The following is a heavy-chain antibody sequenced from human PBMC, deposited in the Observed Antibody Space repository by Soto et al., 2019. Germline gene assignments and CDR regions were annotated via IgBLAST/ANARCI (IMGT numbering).Heavy chain of an antibody. V-gene: IGHV4-30-2*01. CDR2: IYHSGST. CDR3: ARAVAVRAIYNWFDP. D-gene: IGHD6-19*01. J-gene: IGHJ5*02. Sequence: QLQLQESGSGLVKPSQTLSLTCAVSGGSISSGGYSWSWIRQPPGKGLEWIGYIYHSGSTYYNPSLKSRVTISVDRSKNQVSLKLSSVTAADTAVYYCARAVAVRAIYNWFDPWGQGTLVTVS. CDR1: GGSISSGGYS.